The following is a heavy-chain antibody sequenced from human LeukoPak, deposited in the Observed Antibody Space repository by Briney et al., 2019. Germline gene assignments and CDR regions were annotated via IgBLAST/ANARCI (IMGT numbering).Heavy chain of an antibody. V-gene: IGHV3-66*02. J-gene: IGHJ4*02. CDR2: IYSGGRK. CDR3: ARGGGNY. Sequence: TGGSLRLSCAASGFTVSSNYMSWVRQAPGKGLEWVSDIYSGGRKNFGDSVKGRFTISRDNSKNTLYIQMNSLRAEDTAVYYCARGGGNYWGQGTLVTVSS. CDR1: GFTVSSNY. D-gene: IGHD2-15*01.